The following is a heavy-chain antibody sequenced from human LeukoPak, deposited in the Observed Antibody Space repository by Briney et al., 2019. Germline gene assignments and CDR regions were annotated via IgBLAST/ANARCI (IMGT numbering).Heavy chain of an antibody. CDR3: ARDVMVRGVPFDY. Sequence: PSETLSLTCAVYGGSFSGYYWSWIRQPPGKGLEWIGEINHSGSTNYNPSLKSRVTISVDTSKNQFSLKLSSVTAADTAVCYCARDVMVRGVPFDYWGQGTLVTVSS. J-gene: IGHJ4*02. CDR1: GGSFSGYY. CDR2: INHSGST. D-gene: IGHD3-10*01. V-gene: IGHV4-34*01.